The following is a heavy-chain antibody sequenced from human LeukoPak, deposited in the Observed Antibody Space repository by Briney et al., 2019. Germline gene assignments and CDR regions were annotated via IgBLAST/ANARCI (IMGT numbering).Heavy chain of an antibody. D-gene: IGHD4-17*01. Sequence: GKSLRLSCAASGFTFNTFTMHWVRQAPGKGLEWVAVTSIDGKNNYYGQPVKGRFTISRDTSKNTLYLQINSLRVEDTAVYYCIVFGDSNHWGQGTLVTVSS. CDR3: IVFGDSNH. V-gene: IGHV3-30*14. J-gene: IGHJ5*02. CDR2: TSIDGKNN. CDR1: GFTFNTFT.